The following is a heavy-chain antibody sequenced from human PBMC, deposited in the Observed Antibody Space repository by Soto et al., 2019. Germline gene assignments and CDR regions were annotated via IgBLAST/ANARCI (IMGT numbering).Heavy chain of an antibody. J-gene: IGHJ5*02. CDR3: AKDLENYYDSSGYYFP. D-gene: IGHD3-22*01. CDR1: GFTFSSYA. V-gene: IGHV3-23*01. Sequence: GGSLRLSCAASGFTFSSYAMSWVRQAPGKGLKWVSAISGSGGSTYYADSVKGRFTISRDNSKNTLYLQMNSLRAEDTAVYYCAKDLENYYDSSGYYFPWGQGTLVTVS. CDR2: ISGSGGST.